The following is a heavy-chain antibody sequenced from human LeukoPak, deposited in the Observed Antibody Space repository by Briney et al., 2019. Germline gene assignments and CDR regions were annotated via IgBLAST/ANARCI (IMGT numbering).Heavy chain of an antibody. V-gene: IGHV1-69*05. CDR3: ARVVPYSSRPPGPLDY. CDR2: IIPIFGTA. CDR1: GGTFSSYA. D-gene: IGHD6-13*01. Sequence: SVKVSCKASGGTFSSYAISWVRQAPGQGLEWMGGIIPIFGTANYAQKFQGRVTITTDESTSTAYMELSSLRSEDTAVYYCARVVPYSSRPPGPLDYWGQGTLVTVSS. J-gene: IGHJ4*02.